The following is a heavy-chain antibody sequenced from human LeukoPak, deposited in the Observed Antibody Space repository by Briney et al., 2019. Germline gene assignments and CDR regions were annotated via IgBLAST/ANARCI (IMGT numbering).Heavy chain of an antibody. Sequence: SQTLSLTCTVSGDSISSGTYYWSWIRQPAGKGLEWIGRIYISGSTTYNPSLKSRVTISVDTSKNQFSLKLSSVTAADTAVYYCARANPSSDAFDIWGQGTMVTVSS. J-gene: IGHJ3*02. D-gene: IGHD6-6*01. V-gene: IGHV4-61*02. CDR3: ARANPSSDAFDI. CDR1: GDSISSGTYY. CDR2: IYISGST.